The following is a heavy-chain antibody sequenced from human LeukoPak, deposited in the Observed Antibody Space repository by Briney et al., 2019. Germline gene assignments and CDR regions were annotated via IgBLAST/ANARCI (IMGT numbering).Heavy chain of an antibody. V-gene: IGHV4-59*01. CDR3: ARTYYGDYYYYYMDV. D-gene: IGHD4-17*01. CDR1: GGSISSYY. Sequence: PSETLSLTCTVSGGSISSYYWSLIRQPPGKGLEWIGYIYYSGSTNYNPSLKSRVTISVDTSKNQFSLKLSSVTAADTAVYYCARTYYGDYYYYYMDVWGKGTTVTVSS. CDR2: IYYSGST. J-gene: IGHJ6*03.